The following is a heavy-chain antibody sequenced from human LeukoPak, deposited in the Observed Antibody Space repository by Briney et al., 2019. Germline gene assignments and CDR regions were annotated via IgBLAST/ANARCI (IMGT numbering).Heavy chain of an antibody. V-gene: IGHV3-23*01. Sequence: GGSLRLSCAASGFTFSSYAMGWVRQAPGKGLEWVSAITGGGSNKYYADSVKGRFTISRDNSKNTLYLQANSLRPEDTAVYYCATGITSRRSYYYALDVWGQGTTVAVSS. D-gene: IGHD6-6*01. CDR2: ITGGGSNK. CDR3: ATGITSRRSYYYALDV. J-gene: IGHJ6*02. CDR1: GFTFSSYA.